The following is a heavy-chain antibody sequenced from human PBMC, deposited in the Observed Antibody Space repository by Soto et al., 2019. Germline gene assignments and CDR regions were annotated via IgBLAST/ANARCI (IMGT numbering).Heavy chain of an antibody. CDR2: INPKSGGT. CDR3: ARGDSTDCSNGVCSFFYNHDMDI. V-gene: IGHV1-2*04. D-gene: IGHD2-8*01. Sequence: GASVKVSCKAPRDTFTSYYINWVRQAPGQGLEWLGRINPKSGGTSTAQKFQGWVTMTTDTSISTASMELTRLTSDDTAIYYCARGDSTDCSNGVCSFFYNHDMDIWGQGTTVTVSS. J-gene: IGHJ6*02. CDR1: RDTFTSYY.